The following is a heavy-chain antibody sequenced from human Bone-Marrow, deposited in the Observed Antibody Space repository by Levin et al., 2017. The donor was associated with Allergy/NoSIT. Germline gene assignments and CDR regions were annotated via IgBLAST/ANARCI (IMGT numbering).Heavy chain of an antibody. Sequence: GESLKISCKVSGYSFTTYWIGWVRQMPGKGLEWMAIIQPGRSDTRYSPSFQGQVTISADKSVSTTYLQWSSLEASDTAMYYCARRKRRDGVEPAEYYDYWGQGTLVTVSS. CDR1: GYSFTTYW. D-gene: IGHD2-2*01. CDR2: IQPGRSDT. J-gene: IGHJ4*02. CDR3: ARRKRRDGVEPAEYYDY. V-gene: IGHV5-51*01.